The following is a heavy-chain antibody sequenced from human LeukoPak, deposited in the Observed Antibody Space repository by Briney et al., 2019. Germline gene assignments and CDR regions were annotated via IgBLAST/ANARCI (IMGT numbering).Heavy chain of an antibody. Sequence: GGSLRLSCTASGFTFSSYSKNWVRQAPGKGLEWVSSISSSSYIYYADSVKGRFTISRDNAKNSLYLQMNSLRAEDTAVYYCARDPGSYGHPIFPYYFDYWGQGTLVTVSS. V-gene: IGHV3-21*01. J-gene: IGHJ4*02. D-gene: IGHD2-15*01. CDR2: ISSSSYI. CDR1: GFTFSSYS. CDR3: ARDPGSYGHPIFPYYFDY.